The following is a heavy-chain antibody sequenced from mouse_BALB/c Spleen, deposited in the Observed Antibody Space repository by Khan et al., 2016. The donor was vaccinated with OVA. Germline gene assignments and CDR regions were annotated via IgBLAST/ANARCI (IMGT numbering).Heavy chain of an antibody. CDR1: GFTFSSYG. D-gene: IGHD1-1*01. CDR3: ATSYFYGYYFDY. V-gene: IGHV5-17*02. J-gene: IGHJ2*01. Sequence: EVQLVESGGGLVQPGGSRKLSCAASGFTFSSYGMHWVRQAPEKGLEWVAYISGDSNTIYYADTVKGRFTISRDNPKNTLFQRMTSLMSEDTAMYYCATSYFYGYYFDYWGPGTTLTVSS. CDR2: ISGDSNTI.